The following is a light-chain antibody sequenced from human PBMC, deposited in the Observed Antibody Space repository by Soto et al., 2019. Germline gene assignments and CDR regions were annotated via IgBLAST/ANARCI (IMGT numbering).Light chain of an antibody. Sequence: QSALTQPASVSGSPGQSITISCAGTSSDVGGYTYVSWYQQHPGKAPKLMIYDVSNRPSGVSNRFSGSKSGNTASLPISGVQAEDEADYYCTAYTSSSTPYVFGGGSKLTVL. J-gene: IGLJ2*01. CDR3: TAYTSSSTPYV. CDR2: DVS. CDR1: SSDVGGYTY. V-gene: IGLV2-14*01.